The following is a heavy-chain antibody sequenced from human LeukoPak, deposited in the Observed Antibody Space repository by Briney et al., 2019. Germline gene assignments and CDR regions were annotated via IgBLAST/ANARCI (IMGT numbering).Heavy chain of an antibody. D-gene: IGHD6-19*01. V-gene: IGHV1-69*13. CDR2: IIPIFGTA. CDR1: GGAFSSYA. J-gene: IGHJ4*02. CDR3: AKSHSSGWYYYFDY. Sequence: SGKVSRKASGGAFSSYAISWVRQAPGQGLEWMGGIIPIFGTANYAQKFQGRVTITANESTSTAYMELSSLRSEDTAVYYCAKSHSSGWYYYFDYWGQGTLVTVSS.